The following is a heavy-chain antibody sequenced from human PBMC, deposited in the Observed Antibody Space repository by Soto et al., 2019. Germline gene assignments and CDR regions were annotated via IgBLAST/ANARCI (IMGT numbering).Heavy chain of an antibody. CDR2: ISGGGVNT. CDR3: ATGRLEGGSNGLDV. J-gene: IGHJ6*02. Sequence: EVQLLESGGGSVQPGGSLRLSCTASGFSFDDYAMSWVRQAPGKGLEWVSSISGGGVNTYYADSVMGRFTISRDNSKNMLFLQMNSLRAEDTAVYYCATGRLEGGSNGLDVWAKGPRSPSR. V-gene: IGHV3-23*01. CDR1: GFSFDDYA. D-gene: IGHD3-16*01.